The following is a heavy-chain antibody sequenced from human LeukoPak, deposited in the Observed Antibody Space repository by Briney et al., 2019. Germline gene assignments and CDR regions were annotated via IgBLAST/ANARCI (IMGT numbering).Heavy chain of an antibody. CDR2: ISSSGSTI. V-gene: IGHV3-48*03. J-gene: IGHJ4*02. CDR1: GFTFSSYE. CDR3: ARVPHIVATTLLYFDY. Sequence: GGSLRLSCAASGFTFSSYEMNWVRQAPGKGLEWVSYISSSGSTIYYADSVKGRFTISRDNAKNPLYLQMNSLRAEDTAVYYCARVPHIVATTLLYFDYWGQGTLVTVSS. D-gene: IGHD5-12*01.